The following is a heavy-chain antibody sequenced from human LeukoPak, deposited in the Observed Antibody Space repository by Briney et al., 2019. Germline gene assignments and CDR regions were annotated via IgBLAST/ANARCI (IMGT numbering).Heavy chain of an antibody. D-gene: IGHD3-16*02. J-gene: IGHJ4*02. Sequence: PSETLSLTCSVSVGSISSHCWGWIRRPPGKRLEWLGCIYYSGSTNYNPSLKSRVTMSVDTSKNQFSLKLSSVTAADTAVYSCARVRGLGVISPYFDYWGQGVLVTVSS. V-gene: IGHV4-59*08. CDR3: ARVRGLGVISPYFDY. CDR2: IYYSGST. CDR1: VGSISSHC.